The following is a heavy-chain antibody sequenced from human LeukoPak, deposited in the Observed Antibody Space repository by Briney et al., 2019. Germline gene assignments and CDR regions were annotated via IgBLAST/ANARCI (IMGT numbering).Heavy chain of an antibody. V-gene: IGHV4-34*01. CDR1: VGSFSGYY. CDR2: IYHSVSA. D-gene: IGHD6-13*01. Sequence: PSETLSLTCAVYVGSFSGYYWSWIRQPLGKGLEWIGEIYHSVSANYNTSLKSRVTKSVDTSKNQFSMKLSSVTTADTAVYYCARQGVQGSSWSKPHQRGLGRFDPWGQGTLVTVSS. J-gene: IGHJ5*02. CDR3: ARQGVQGSSWSKPHQRGLGRFDP.